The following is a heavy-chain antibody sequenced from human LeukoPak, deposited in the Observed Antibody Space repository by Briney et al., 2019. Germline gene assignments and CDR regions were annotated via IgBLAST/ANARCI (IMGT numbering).Heavy chain of an antibody. D-gene: IGHD5-18*01. CDR3: ARIQLWSRGYFDY. V-gene: IGHV4-59*11. Sequence: SETLSLTCTVSGGSINTHSWGWIRQPPGKGLEWIGYLSYSGGTNYNPSLKSRVTISVDTSKNQFSLKLTSVTAADTAVYYCARIQLWSRGYFDYWGQGTLVTVSS. CDR1: GGSINTHS. CDR2: LSYSGGT. J-gene: IGHJ4*02.